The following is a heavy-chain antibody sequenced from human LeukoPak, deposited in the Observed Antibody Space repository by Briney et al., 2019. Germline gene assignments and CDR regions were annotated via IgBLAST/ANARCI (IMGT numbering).Heavy chain of an antibody. V-gene: IGHV4-34*01. CDR2: INHSGST. Sequence: SETLSLTCAVYGGSFSGYYWSWIRQPPGKGLEWIGEINHSGSTNYNPSLKSRVTISVDTSKNQFSLKLSSVTAADTAVYYCARERGVYCSSTSCYAGFDYWGQGTLVTVSS. J-gene: IGHJ4*02. CDR3: ARERGVYCSSTSCYAGFDY. CDR1: GGSFSGYY. D-gene: IGHD2-2*01.